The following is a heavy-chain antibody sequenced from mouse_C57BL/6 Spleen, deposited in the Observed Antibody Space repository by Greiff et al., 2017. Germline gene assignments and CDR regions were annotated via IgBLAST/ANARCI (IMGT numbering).Heavy chain of an antibody. J-gene: IGHJ4*01. CDR1: GFTFSSYA. V-gene: IGHV5-9-1*02. D-gene: IGHD2-2*01. Sequence: EVKLMESGAGLVKPGGSLKLSCAASGFTFSSYAMSWVRQTPEKRLEWVAYISSGGDYIYYADTVKGRFTISRDNARNTLYLQMSSLKSEDTAMYYCTRGSTMVTDYYAMDYWGQGTSVTVSS. CDR2: ISSGGDYI. CDR3: TRGSTMVTDYYAMDY.